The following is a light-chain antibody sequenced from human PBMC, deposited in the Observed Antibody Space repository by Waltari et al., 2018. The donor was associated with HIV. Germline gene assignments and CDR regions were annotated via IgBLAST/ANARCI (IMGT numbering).Light chain of an antibody. CDR2: GAS. J-gene: IGKJ4*01. CDR1: QSVSSSY. Sequence: EIVLTQSPGTLSLSPGERATLPCRASQSVSSSYLAWYQQKPGQAPRLLIYGASSRATGIPDRFSGSGSGTDFTLTSSRLEPEDFAVYYCQQYGSSPLTFGGGTKVEIK. V-gene: IGKV3-20*01. CDR3: QQYGSSPLT.